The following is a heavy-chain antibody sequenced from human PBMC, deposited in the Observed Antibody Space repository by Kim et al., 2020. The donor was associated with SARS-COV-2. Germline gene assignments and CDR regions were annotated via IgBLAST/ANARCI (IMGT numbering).Heavy chain of an antibody. V-gene: IGHV5-51*01. Sequence: RYSPSFQGQVTISADKSISTAYLQWSSLKASDTAMYYCARRGRLVGATDYWGQGTLVTVSS. J-gene: IGHJ4*02. D-gene: IGHD1-26*01. CDR3: ARRGRLVGATDY.